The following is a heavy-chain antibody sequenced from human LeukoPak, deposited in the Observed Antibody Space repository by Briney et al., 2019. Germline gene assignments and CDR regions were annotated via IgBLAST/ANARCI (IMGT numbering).Heavy chain of an antibody. CDR1: GGSISSYY. V-gene: IGHV4-59*08. J-gene: IGHJ4*02. CDR2: IYYSGNT. Sequence: SETLSLTCTVSGGSISSYYWSWIRQPPGKGLEWIGYIYYSGNTNYNPSLKSRVTISVDTSKNQFSLNLSSVTAADTAVYYCARRGAMVRGPAYHFDHWGQGILVTVSS. CDR3: ARRGAMVRGPAYHFDH. D-gene: IGHD3-10*01.